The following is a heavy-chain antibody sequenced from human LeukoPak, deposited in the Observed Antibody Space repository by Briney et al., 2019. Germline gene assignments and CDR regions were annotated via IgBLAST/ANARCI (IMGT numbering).Heavy chain of an antibody. J-gene: IGHJ3*02. CDR2: IYTSGSI. CDR1: GDSISSYY. V-gene: IGHV4-4*07. Sequence: SETLSLTCSVSGDSISSYYWSWIRQPAGKGLEWIGRIYTSGSISYNPSLKTRVTMSVDTSKNQFSLRLSSGTAADTAVYYCARGPASGRGVHLTPGAFDIWGQGTMLTVSS. CDR3: ARGPASGRGVHLTPGAFDI. D-gene: IGHD3-10*01.